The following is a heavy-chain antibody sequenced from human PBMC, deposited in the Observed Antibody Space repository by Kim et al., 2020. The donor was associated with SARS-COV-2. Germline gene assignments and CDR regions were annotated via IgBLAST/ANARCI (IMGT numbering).Heavy chain of an antibody. CDR1: GASISSSTYY. Sequence: SETLSLTCTVSGASISSSTYYWGWIRQPPGKGLEWIGTIYYSGTTYFNPSLKSRVTISVDTSKNQFSLKLSSVTAADTAVYFCARHHKAYLRLVPAAIGYWGQGTLVTVSS. J-gene: IGHJ4*02. CDR3: ARHHKAYLRLVPAAIGY. CDR2: IYYSGTT. D-gene: IGHD2-2*02. V-gene: IGHV4-39*01.